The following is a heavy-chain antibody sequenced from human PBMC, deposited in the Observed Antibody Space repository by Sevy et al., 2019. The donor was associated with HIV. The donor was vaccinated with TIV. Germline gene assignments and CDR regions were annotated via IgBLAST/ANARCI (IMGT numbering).Heavy chain of an antibody. CDR2: ISSSGTII. V-gene: IGHV3-11*01. CDR1: GLNVSDYF. J-gene: IGHJ4*02. D-gene: IGHD3-10*01. CDR3: ARDLASGSFFSLYFDY. Sequence: GGSLRLSCAASGLNVSDYFMSWIRQAPGKRPEWVSYISSSGTIIYYAHSVKGRFTISRDNAKNSLYLKMNSLRAEDTAIYYCARDLASGSFFSLYFDYWGQGTLVTVSS.